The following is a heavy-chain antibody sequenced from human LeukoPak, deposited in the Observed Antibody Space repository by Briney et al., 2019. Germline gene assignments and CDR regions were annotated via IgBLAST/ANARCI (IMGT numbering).Heavy chain of an antibody. CDR2: IYSTGSA. D-gene: IGHD3-16*01. CDR1: GSSINNNF. V-gene: IGHV4-59*08. J-gene: IGHJ4*01. Sequence: PSETLSLTCTVSGSSINNNFWTWIRQPPGKGLEWIGLIYSTGSANYNPSLKSRVLISGDTSKNQISLKLTSVTAADTAVYFCARHRDYDTWGHGTLVTVSS. CDR3: ARHRDYDT.